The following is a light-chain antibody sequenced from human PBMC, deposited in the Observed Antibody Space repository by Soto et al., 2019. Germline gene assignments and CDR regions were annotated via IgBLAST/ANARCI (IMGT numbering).Light chain of an antibody. CDR2: GIS. CDR3: QQYSTLPHT. CDR1: QTVTNSF. Sequence: TVLTQSPANLSLSPGEIATLSCKASQTVTNSFFAWYQQKAGQPPTLLIHGISSRATGIPDRFSGSGSGTDFSLTISLLEPEDFVVYYCQQYSTLPHTFGRGTKLEV. V-gene: IGKV3-20*01. J-gene: IGKJ2*01.